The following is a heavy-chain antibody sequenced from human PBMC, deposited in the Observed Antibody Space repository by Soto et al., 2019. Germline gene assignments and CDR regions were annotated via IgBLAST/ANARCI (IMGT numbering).Heavy chain of an antibody. CDR2: MNPNSGNT. CDR1: GYTFTSYD. D-gene: IGHD6-13*01. V-gene: IGHV1-8*01. CDR3: ARGMWQLVCYYYYGYMDV. J-gene: IGHJ6*03. Sequence: QVQLVQSGAEVKKPGASVKVSCKASGYTFTSYDINWVRQATGQGLEWMGWMNPNSGNTGYAQKFQGRVTMTRNTSISTAYMELCSRRSEDTAVYYCARGMWQLVCYYYYGYMDVWGKGTTVIVSS.